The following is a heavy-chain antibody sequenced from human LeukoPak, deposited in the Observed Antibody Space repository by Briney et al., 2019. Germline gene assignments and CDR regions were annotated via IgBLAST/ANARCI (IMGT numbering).Heavy chain of an antibody. J-gene: IGHJ4*02. CDR2: IIPNSGGT. CDR1: GYTFTGYY. Sequence: ASVTVSCMASGYTFTGYYMHWVRQAPGQGLEWMGWIIPNSGGTNYAQKFQGRATMTRDTSISTAYMELRRLSSDDTAVYYCARGTVASSSWCVVDYWGQGTLVSVSS. D-gene: IGHD6-13*01. V-gene: IGHV1-2*02. CDR3: ARGTVASSSWCVVDY.